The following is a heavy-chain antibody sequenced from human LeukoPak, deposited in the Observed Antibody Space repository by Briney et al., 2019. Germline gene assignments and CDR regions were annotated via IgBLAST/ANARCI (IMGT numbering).Heavy chain of an antibody. D-gene: IGHD6-13*01. CDR2: IYYSGST. J-gene: IGHJ5*02. V-gene: IGHV4-59*01. CDR3: ARVKYSSSWYWFDP. Sequence: SETLSLTCTVSGGSISSYYWSWIRQPAGKGLEWIGYIYYSGSTNYDPSLKSRVTISVDTSKNQFSLKLSSVTAADTAVYYCARVKYSSSWYWFDPWGQGTLVTVSS. CDR1: GGSISSYY.